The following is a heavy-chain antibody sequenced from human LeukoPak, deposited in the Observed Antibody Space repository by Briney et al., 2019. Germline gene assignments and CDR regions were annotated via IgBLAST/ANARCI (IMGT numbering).Heavy chain of an antibody. Sequence: GGSLRLSCAASGFTFSSYAMSWVRQAPGKGLEWVSAISGSGGSTYYADSVKGRFTISRDNSKNTLYLQMNSLRAEDTAVYYCAKGRPGRGWQQLVKYNWFDPWGQGTLVTVSS. CDR3: AKGRPGRGWQQLVKYNWFDP. V-gene: IGHV3-23*01. D-gene: IGHD6-13*01. CDR2: ISGSGGST. CDR1: GFTFSSYA. J-gene: IGHJ5*02.